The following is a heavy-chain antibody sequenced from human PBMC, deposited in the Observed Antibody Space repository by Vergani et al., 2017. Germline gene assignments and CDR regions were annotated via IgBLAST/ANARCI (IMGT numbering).Heavy chain of an antibody. D-gene: IGHD3-16*01. CDR2: IYPADSAT. V-gene: IGHV5-51*01. Sequence: EVELVQSGPEMKKPGASLKISCKGSEYSFGNYWIGWVRQMPGKGLEWMGIIYPADSATRSSPSFQGQVTISADKSISTAFLQWDSLKASDTALYYCARHTSYTDSWGQGTLVTVSS. J-gene: IGHJ4*02. CDR3: ARHTSYTDS. CDR1: EYSFGNYW.